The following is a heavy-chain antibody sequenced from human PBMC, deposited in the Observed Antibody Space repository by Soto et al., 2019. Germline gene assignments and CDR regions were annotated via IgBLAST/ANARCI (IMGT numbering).Heavy chain of an antibody. Sequence: QVQLVESGGGVVQPGRSLRLSCAASGFTFSSYGMHWVRQAPGKGLEWVAVTWYDGNNKYYADSVKGRFTISRDNSKNTLYLQMNSLRAEDTAVYSCARGSGRKGTGYYGMDVWGQGTTVTVSS. CDR1: GFTFSSYG. D-gene: IGHD2-8*02. CDR3: ARGSGRKGTGYYGMDV. V-gene: IGHV3-33*01. CDR2: TWYDGNNK. J-gene: IGHJ6*02.